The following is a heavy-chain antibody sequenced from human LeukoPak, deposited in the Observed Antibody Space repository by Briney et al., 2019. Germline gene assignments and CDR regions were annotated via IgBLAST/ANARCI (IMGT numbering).Heavy chain of an antibody. CDR1: RHPHCGDD. D-gene: IGHD4-23*01. J-gene: IGHJ4*02. V-gene: IGHV3-64D*09. CDR3: VKDLSTVVTGAGDG. Sequence: GGPLRLSCSPSRHPHCGDDMYWARHAPGGGLEYVSGISTNGGSTDYADSVKGRFTISRNNSKNTLYLQMSSLRTEDTAVYYCVKDLSTVVTGAGDGWGQGTLVTVSS. CDR2: ISTNGGST.